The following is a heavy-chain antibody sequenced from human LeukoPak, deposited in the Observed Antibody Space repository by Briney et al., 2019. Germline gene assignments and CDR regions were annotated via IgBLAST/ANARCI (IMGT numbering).Heavy chain of an antibody. J-gene: IGHJ3*02. V-gene: IGHV1-2*04. CDR3: AREGSGYDILTLGAFDI. CDR2: INPNSGGT. CDR1: GYTFTGYY. Sequence: ASVKVSCKASGYTFTGYYMHWVRQAPGQGLEWMGWINPNSGGTNYAQKFQGWVTMTRDTSISTAYMELSRLRSDDTAVYYCAREGSGYDILTLGAFDIWGQGTMVTVSS. D-gene: IGHD3-9*01.